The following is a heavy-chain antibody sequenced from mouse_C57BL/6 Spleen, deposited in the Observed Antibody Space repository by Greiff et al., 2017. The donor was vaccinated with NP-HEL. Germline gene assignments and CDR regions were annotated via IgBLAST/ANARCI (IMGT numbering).Heavy chain of an antibody. CDR1: GYTFTDYN. Sequence: EVQLQQSGPELVKPGASVKMSCTASGYTFTDYNMNWVKQSHGKSLEWIGYINPNSGGTSDNQKFQGKATLTVNKSYSTAYMELRSLTSEDSAVYYGARNYGSSFSWFAYWGQGTLVTVSA. D-gene: IGHD1-1*01. V-gene: IGHV1-22*01. CDR2: INPNSGGT. CDR3: ARNYGSSFSWFAY. J-gene: IGHJ3*01.